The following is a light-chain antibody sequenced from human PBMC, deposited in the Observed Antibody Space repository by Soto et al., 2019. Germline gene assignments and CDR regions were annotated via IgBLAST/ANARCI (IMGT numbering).Light chain of an antibody. CDR1: QSVSSS. J-gene: IGKJ5*01. Sequence: EIVLTQSPATLSLSPGERATLSCRASQSVSSSLAWYQQKPGQTPRLLIYDASNRATGIPARFSGSGSGTDFTLPISSLEPEDFAVYYCQQRTNWPITFGQGTRLGI. V-gene: IGKV3-11*01. CDR3: QQRTNWPIT. CDR2: DAS.